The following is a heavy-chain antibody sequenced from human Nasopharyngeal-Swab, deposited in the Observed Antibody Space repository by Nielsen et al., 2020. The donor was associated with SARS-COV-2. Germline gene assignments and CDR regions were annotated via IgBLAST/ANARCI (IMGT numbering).Heavy chain of an antibody. D-gene: IGHD3-16*02. CDR2: INHKRGT. Sequence: WIRPPPGKGLEWIGEINHKRGTNYNPSLESRVTVSLDTSKSQLSLRLISVTAADTAVYYCARAHYDYIWGSYRPAFQDDAFDIWGQGTMVTVSS. CDR3: ARAHYDYIWGSYRPAFQDDAFDI. V-gene: IGHV4-34*01. J-gene: IGHJ3*02.